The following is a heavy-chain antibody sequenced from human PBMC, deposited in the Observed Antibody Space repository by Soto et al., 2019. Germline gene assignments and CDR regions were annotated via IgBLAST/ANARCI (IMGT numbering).Heavy chain of an antibody. Sequence: ASVKVSCTASGYTFNSYGISWVRQAPGQGLEWMGWISAYNGNKNYAQKLQGRVTMTTDTSTSTAYMELRSLRSDDTAVYYCARGAMVRGVKLSLDYWGQGTLVTVSS. CDR3: ARGAMVRGVKLSLDY. V-gene: IGHV1-18*01. CDR2: ISAYNGNK. CDR1: GYTFNSYG. J-gene: IGHJ4*02. D-gene: IGHD3-10*01.